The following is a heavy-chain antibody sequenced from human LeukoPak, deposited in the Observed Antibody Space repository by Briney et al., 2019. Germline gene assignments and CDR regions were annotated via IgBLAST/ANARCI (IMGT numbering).Heavy chain of an antibody. Sequence: SDTLSLTCAVYGGSFSGYYWSWLRQPPGKGLAWIGEITHSGSTNYNPSLKRRVTISVDTSKNQFSLKLSSVTAADTAVYYCARGVYIAAAQYGYWGQGTLVTVSS. V-gene: IGHV4-34*01. CDR2: ITHSGST. D-gene: IGHD6-13*01. J-gene: IGHJ4*02. CDR3: ARGVYIAAAQYGY. CDR1: GGSFSGYY.